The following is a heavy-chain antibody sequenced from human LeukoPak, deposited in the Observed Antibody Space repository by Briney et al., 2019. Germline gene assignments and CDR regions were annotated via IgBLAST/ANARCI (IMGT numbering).Heavy chain of an antibody. J-gene: IGHJ4*02. CDR3: ARDRAIEVGPPDY. D-gene: IGHD3-22*01. V-gene: IGHV3-21*01. CDR2: ISSSSSYI. Sequence: PGGTLRLSCAASGFTFSSYSMNWVRQAPGKGLEWVSSISSSSSYISYSDSVKGRFTSSRDNAKNSLYLQTNSLRAEDTAVYYCARDRAIEVGPPDYWGQGTLVSVSS. CDR1: GFTFSSYS.